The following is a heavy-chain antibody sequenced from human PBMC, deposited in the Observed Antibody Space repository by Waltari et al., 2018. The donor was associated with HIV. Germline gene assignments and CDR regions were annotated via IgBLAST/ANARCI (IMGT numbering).Heavy chain of an antibody. Sequence: QVQLVQSGSELKKPGASVKVSCKASGYTFTTYAVNWVRQAPGQGLEWMGWINTKTGNPTYAQGFTGRVVFSLDTSVNTAYLQISSLKAEDTAMYYCARGASSSWHNDYWGQGTLVTVSS. D-gene: IGHD6-13*01. V-gene: IGHV7-4-1*02. CDR2: INTKTGNP. J-gene: IGHJ4*02. CDR1: GYTFTTYA. CDR3: ARGASSSWHNDY.